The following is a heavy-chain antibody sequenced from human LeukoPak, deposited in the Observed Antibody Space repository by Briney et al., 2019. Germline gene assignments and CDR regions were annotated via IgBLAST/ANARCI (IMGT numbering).Heavy chain of an antibody. Sequence: SVKVSCKASRGTFSSYAISWVRQAPGQGLEWMGRIIPIFGTANYAQKFQGRVTITTDESTSTAYMELSSLRSEDTAVYYCAREVWEDSNSPNWFDPWGQGTLVTVSS. CDR2: IIPIFGTA. J-gene: IGHJ5*02. CDR3: AREVWEDSNSPNWFDP. V-gene: IGHV1-69*05. CDR1: RGTFSSYA. D-gene: IGHD4-11*01.